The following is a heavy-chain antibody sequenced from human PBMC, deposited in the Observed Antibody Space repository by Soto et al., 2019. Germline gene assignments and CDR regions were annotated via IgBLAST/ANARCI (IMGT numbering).Heavy chain of an antibody. J-gene: IGHJ4*02. CDR3: ARWSLSSGWYYFDY. CDR1: GYTFTSYG. CDR2: ISAYNGNT. Sequence: ASVKVSCKASGYTFTSYGISWVRQAPGQGLEWMGWISAYNGNTNYAQKLQGRVTMTTDTSTSPAYMELRSLRSDDPAVYYGARWSLSSGWYYFDYWGQGPLVTSPQ. V-gene: IGHV1-18*01. D-gene: IGHD6-19*01.